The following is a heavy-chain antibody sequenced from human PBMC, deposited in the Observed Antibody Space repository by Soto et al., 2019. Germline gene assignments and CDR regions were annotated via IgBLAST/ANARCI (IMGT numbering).Heavy chain of an antibody. CDR2: IYYSGST. D-gene: IGHD6-13*01. V-gene: IGHV4-31*03. J-gene: IGHJ6*02. CDR1: GGSISSGGYY. CDR3: ARDSIAAAGSRKRDYYYYYGMDV. Sequence: SETLSLTCTVSGGSISSGGYYWSWIRQHPGKGLEWIGYIYYSGSTYYNPSLKSRVTISVDTSKNQFSLKLSSVTAADTAVYYCARDSIAAAGSRKRDYYYYYGMDVWGQGTTVTVSS.